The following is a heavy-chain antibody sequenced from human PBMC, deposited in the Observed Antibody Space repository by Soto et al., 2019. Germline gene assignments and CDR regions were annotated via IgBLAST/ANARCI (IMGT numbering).Heavy chain of an antibody. CDR3: AKELQRGMDV. CDR1: GYTFSVYH. D-gene: IGHD4-4*01. V-gene: IGHV1-2*02. Sequence: QVHLVQSGAEVKQPGASVKVSCKASGYTFSVYHMHWVRQAPGQGLEWMGWVHPNSGGTNYAQSFEGRGTMTRDTSINTAYTELTRLTSDDTSVYYCAKELQRGMDVWGQGTTVTVSS. CDR2: VHPNSGGT. J-gene: IGHJ6*02.